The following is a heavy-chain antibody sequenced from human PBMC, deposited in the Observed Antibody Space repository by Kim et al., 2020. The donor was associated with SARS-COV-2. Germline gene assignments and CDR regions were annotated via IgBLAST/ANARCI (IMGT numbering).Heavy chain of an antibody. D-gene: IGHD3-10*01. V-gene: IGHV3-30*04. J-gene: IGHJ6*02. CDR2: ISYDRSNK. Sequence: GGSLRLSCAASGFTFSSYTMHWVRQAPGKGLEWVSVISYDRSNKYYADSVKGRFTISRDNTKNTLYLQMNSLRAEDTAVYYCARDYYLNRITMVRGYGSYCCLYVWGQGTTVTVSS. CDR3: ARDYYLNRITMVRGYGSYCCLYV. CDR1: GFTFSSYT.